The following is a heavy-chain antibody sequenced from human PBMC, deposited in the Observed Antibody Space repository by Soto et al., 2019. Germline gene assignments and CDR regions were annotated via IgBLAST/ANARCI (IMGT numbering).Heavy chain of an antibody. CDR1: GFSLSTSGMC. V-gene: IGHV2-70*11. D-gene: IGHD6-19*01. J-gene: IGHJ6*02. CDR3: ARVAVAGTGYYYYGMDV. CDR2: IDWDDDK. Sequence: SGPTLVNPTQTLTLTCTFSGFSLSTSGMCVSWIRQPPGKALEWLARIDWDDDKYYSTSLKTRLTISKDTSKNQVVLTMTNMDPVDTATYYCARVAVAGTGYYYYGMDVWGQGTTVTVSS.